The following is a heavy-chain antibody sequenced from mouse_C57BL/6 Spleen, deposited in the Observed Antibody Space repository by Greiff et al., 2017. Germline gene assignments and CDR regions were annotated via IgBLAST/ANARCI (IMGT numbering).Heavy chain of an antibody. J-gene: IGHJ3*01. D-gene: IGHD1-1*02. CDR3: AHMDGFAY. V-gene: IGHV5-17*01. CDR2: ISSGSSTI. CDR1: GFTFSDYG. Sequence: EVNLVESGGGLVKPGGSLKLSCAASGFTFSDYGMHWVRQAPEKGLEWVAYISSGSSTIYYADTVKGRFTLTRDNAKNTLYLQMTSLGSEGTAMYYCAHMDGFAYWGQGTLVTVSA.